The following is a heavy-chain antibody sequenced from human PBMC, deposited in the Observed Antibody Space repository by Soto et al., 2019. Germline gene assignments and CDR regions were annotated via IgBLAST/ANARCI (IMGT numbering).Heavy chain of an antibody. CDR3: AGDIVVVPAAIGNAFDI. CDR2: IIPIFGTA. V-gene: IGHV1-69*01. CDR1: GGTFSSYA. J-gene: IGHJ3*02. Sequence: QVQLVQSGAEVKKPGSSVKVSCKASGGTFSSYAISWVRQAPGQGLEWMGGIIPIFGTANYAQKFQGRVTITADESTSTAYKELSSLRSEDTAVYYCAGDIVVVPAAIGNAFDIWGQGTMVTVSS. D-gene: IGHD2-2*02.